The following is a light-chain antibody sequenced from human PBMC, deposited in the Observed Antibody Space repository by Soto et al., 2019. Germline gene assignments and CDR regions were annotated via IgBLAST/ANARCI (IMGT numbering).Light chain of an antibody. V-gene: IGKV1-6*01. J-gene: IGKJ1*01. Sequence: AIRMTQSPSSLSASVGDRVTITCRASQDISDDVGWYQQTPGKAPKLLISGASRLQSGVPSRFSGSGSGAAFTLTITSLRPEDSATYYCLQNHNYPRTFGQGTKVEI. CDR1: QDISDD. CDR3: LQNHNYPRT. CDR2: GAS.